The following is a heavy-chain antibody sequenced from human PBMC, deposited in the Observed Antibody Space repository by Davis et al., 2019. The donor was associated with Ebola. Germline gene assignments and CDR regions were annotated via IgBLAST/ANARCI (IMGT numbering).Heavy chain of an antibody. D-gene: IGHD6-6*01. Sequence: LSLTCAASGFTFSSFSIHWVRQAPGKGLEWVAFISYDGSIQYYADSVKGRFTSSRDNSQNTLYLQMNSLRVEDTAVYYCVKPYSTSWFFPYWGQGTLVTVSP. V-gene: IGHV3-30*03. CDR3: VKPYSTSWFFPY. CDR1: GFTFSSFS. CDR2: ISYDGSIQ. J-gene: IGHJ4*02.